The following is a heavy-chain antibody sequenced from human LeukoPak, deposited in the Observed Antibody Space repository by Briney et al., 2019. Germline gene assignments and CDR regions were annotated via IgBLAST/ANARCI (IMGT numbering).Heavy chain of an antibody. CDR1: GFTFSSYS. V-gene: IGHV3-48*04. J-gene: IGHJ4*02. Sequence: PGGSLRLSCAASGFTFSSYSMNWVRQAPGKGLEWVSYISSSSSTIYYADSVKGRFTISRDNAKNSLYLQMNSLRAEDTAVYYCAKDQNKHTPYFDYWGQGTLVTVSS. D-gene: IGHD1/OR15-1a*01. CDR2: ISSSSSTI. CDR3: AKDQNKHTPYFDY.